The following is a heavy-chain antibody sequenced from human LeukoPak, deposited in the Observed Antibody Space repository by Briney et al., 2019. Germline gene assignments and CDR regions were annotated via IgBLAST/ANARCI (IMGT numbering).Heavy chain of an antibody. D-gene: IGHD5-12*01. CDR2: IYYSGST. J-gene: IGHJ5*02. CDR3: ARTGSGRGYDSSGDWFDP. Sequence: ASETLSLTCTVSGGSISSYYWSWIRQPPGKGLEWIGYIYYSGSTNYNPSLKSRVTISVDTSKNQFSLKLSSVTAADTAVYYCARTGSGRGYDSSGDWFDPWGQGTLVTVSS. V-gene: IGHV4-59*08. CDR1: GGSISSYY.